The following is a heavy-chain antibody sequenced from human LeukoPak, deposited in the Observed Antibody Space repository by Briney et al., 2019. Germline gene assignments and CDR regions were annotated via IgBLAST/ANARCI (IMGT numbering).Heavy chain of an antibody. CDR3: ARDHPGNYYDILTGYYKGWDYFDY. CDR1: GYTFTSYG. V-gene: IGHV1-18*01. J-gene: IGHJ4*02. CDR2: ISAYNGNT. D-gene: IGHD3-9*01. Sequence: ASVKVSCKASGYTFTSYGISWVRQAPGQGLEWMGWISAYNGNTNYAQKLQGRVTMTTDTSTSTAYMELRSLRSDDTAVYYCARDHPGNYYDILTGYYKGWDYFDYWVQGTPVTVSS.